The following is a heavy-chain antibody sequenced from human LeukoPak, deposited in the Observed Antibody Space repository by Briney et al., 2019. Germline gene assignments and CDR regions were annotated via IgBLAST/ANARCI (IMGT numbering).Heavy chain of an antibody. V-gene: IGHV3-20*04. CDR3: ARDTRDYYYYMDV. CDR2: INWNGGST. J-gene: IGHJ6*03. CDR1: GFSFDDYG. Sequence: GGSLRLSCAASGFSFDDYGMSWVRQPPGKGLEWVSGINWNGGSTGYADSVKGRFTISRDHAKNSLYLQVNSLRAEDTALYYCARDTRDYYYYMDVWGKGTTVTVSS.